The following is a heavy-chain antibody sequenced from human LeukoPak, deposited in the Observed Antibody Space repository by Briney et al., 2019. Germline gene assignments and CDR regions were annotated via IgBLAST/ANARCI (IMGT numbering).Heavy chain of an antibody. CDR1: GFTFDDYA. CDR3: AKDRGAVACTSTWFDP. Sequence: GGSLRLSCAASGFTFDDYAMHWVRQAPAKGREWVSGISWNSGTIGYADSVEGRFATSRDNAKNSLYLQMNSLRPEGTAFYYCAKDRGAVACTSTWFDPWGQGTLVTVSS. CDR2: ISWNSGTI. J-gene: IGHJ5*02. D-gene: IGHD6-19*01. V-gene: IGHV3-9*01.